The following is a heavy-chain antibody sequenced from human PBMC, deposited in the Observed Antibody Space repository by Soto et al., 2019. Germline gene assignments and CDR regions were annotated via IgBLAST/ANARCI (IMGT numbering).Heavy chain of an antibody. CDR2: ISGSGGST. CDR1: GFTFSSYA. V-gene: IGHV3-23*01. CDR3: ANLITMRSPFDY. J-gene: IGHJ4*02. D-gene: IGHD3-22*01. Sequence: LRLSCAASGFTFSSYAMSWVRQAPGKGLEWVSAISGSGGSTYYADSVKGRFTISRDNSKNTLYLQMNRLRAEDTAVYYCANLITMRSPFDYWGQGTLVTVSS.